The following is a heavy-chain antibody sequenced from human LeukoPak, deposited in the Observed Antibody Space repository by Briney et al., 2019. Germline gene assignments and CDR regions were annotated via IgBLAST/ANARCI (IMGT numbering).Heavy chain of an antibody. CDR2: MNPNSGNT. CDR3: ARPGIAAVVGDY. D-gene: IGHD6-13*01. CDR1: GYTFTSYD. J-gene: IGHJ4*02. Sequence: GASVKVSCKASGYTFTSYDINWVRQATGQGLEWMGWMNPNSGNTGFAQKFQGRVTMTRNTSISTAYMELSSLRSEDTAVYYCARPGIAAVVGDYWGQGTLVTVSS. V-gene: IGHV1-8*01.